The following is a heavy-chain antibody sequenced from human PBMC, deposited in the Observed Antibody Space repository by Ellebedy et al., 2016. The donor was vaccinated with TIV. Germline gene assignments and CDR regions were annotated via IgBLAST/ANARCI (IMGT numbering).Heavy chain of an antibody. CDR2: ISVSNGNK. D-gene: IGHD6-19*01. J-gene: IGHJ5*02. V-gene: IGHV1-18*01. CDR1: GYTFRSYG. CDR3: ARVHQWLAKKFDP. Sequence: ASVKVSRKASGYTFRSYGISWVRQAPGQGLEWMGWISVSNGNKNYAQKIQGRVTMTTDTSTSTAYMELRSLRSDDTAVYYCARVHQWLAKKFDPWGQGTLVTVSS.